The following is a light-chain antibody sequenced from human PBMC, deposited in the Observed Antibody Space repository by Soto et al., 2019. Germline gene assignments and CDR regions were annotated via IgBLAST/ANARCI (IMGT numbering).Light chain of an antibody. V-gene: IGLV2-23*01. CDR3: CAYVGARSYV. CDR2: EGT. CDR1: NNL. J-gene: IGLJ1*01. Sequence: QYVLTQPASVSGSPGQSITISCTGTNNLVSWYQQHPGKAPKVVLYEGTKRPSGVSNRFSGSNSGSTASLTISGLQAEDEAHYFCCAYVGARSYVFGPGTKVTV.